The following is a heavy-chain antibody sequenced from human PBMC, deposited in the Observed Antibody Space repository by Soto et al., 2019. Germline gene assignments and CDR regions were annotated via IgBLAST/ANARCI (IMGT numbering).Heavy chain of an antibody. D-gene: IGHD6-13*01. CDR2: IYWDDDK. CDR3: AQRLAATGLLDY. V-gene: IGHV2-5*02. Sequence: QITLKESGPTLVKPTQTLTLTCTFSGFSLSTSGVGVGWIRQPPGKALEWLALIYWDDDKRYSTSLKSRLTITKDTSKNQVVLTMTNMDPVDTATYYCAQRLAATGLLDYWVQGTLVTVCS. J-gene: IGHJ4*02. CDR1: GFSLSTSGVG.